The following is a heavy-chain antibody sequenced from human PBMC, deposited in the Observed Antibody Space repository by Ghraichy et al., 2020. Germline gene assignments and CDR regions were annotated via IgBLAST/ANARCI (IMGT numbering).Heavy chain of an antibody. Sequence: ETLRLSCAASGFMFSSYWMSWVRQAPGKGLEWVANMKQDGSEKYYVDSVKGRFTISRDNAKNSLYLQMNSLRAEDTAVYYCARGSSGYYSGYFDYWGQGTLVTVSS. D-gene: IGHD3-22*01. J-gene: IGHJ4*02. V-gene: IGHV3-7*01. CDR2: MKQDGSEK. CDR1: GFMFSSYW. CDR3: ARGSSGYYSGYFDY.